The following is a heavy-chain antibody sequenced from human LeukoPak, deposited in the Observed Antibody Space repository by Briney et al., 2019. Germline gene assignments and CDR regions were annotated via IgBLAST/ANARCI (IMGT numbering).Heavy chain of an antibody. V-gene: IGHV4-34*01. J-gene: IGHJ6*03. CDR2: INHSGST. D-gene: IGHD3-16*01. CDR3: ARGGWRYDYVWGSYSYYYYMDV. CDR1: GGSLSGYY. Sequence: SETLSLTCAVSGGSLSGYYWTWIRQPPGKGLEWIGEINHSGSTNYNPSLKSRVTISVDTSKNQFSLKLSSVTAADTAVYYCARGGWRYDYVWGSYSYYYYMDVWGKGTTVTVSS.